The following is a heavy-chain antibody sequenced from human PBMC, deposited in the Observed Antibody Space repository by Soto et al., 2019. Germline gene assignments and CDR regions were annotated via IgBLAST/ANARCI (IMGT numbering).Heavy chain of an antibody. J-gene: IGHJ4*02. Sequence: GASVKVSCKASGYNFNACGISWVRQAPAQGLEWMGWISSHTGNTNYAQNLQGRVTMTTDTSTTTVYMELRSLTSDDTAVYYCARDCGTAVTTHYLDFWGQGSLVTVSS. CDR1: GYNFNACG. CDR3: ARDCGTAVTTHYLDF. V-gene: IGHV1-18*01. CDR2: ISSHTGNT. D-gene: IGHD4-17*01.